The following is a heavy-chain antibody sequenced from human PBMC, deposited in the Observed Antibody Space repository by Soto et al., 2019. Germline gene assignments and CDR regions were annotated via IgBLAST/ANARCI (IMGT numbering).Heavy chain of an antibody. Sequence: GSLRLSCAASGFTFSSYSMNWVRQAPGKGLEWVSSVSSSSSYIYYADSVKGRFTISRDNAKNSLYLQMNSLRAEDTAVYYCARIAVSGPTSGLDYWGQGSLVTVSS. CDR1: GFTFSSYS. CDR2: VSSSSSYI. CDR3: ARIAVSGPTSGLDY. V-gene: IGHV3-21*01. D-gene: IGHD6-19*01. J-gene: IGHJ4*02.